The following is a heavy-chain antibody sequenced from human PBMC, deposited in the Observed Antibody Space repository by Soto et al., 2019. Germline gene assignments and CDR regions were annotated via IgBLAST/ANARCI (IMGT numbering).Heavy chain of an antibody. D-gene: IGHD6-19*01. CDR3: ARAMSSSGWWNWFDP. CDR1: GFTFSSYS. Sequence: GGSLRLSCAASGFTFSSYSMNWVRQAPGKGLEWVSYISSSSSTIYYADSVKGRFTISRDNAKNSLFLQMNSLRDEDTALYYCARAMSSSGWWNWFDPWGQGTLVTVSS. J-gene: IGHJ5*02. CDR2: ISSSSSTI. V-gene: IGHV3-48*02.